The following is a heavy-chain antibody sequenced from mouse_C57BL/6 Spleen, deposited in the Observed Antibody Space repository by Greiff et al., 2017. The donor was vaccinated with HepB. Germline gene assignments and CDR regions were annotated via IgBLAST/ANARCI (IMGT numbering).Heavy chain of an antibody. CDR3: ARGGTLYYYAMDY. V-gene: IGHV1-55*01. Sequence: QVQLQQSGAELVKPGASVKMSCKASGYTFTSYWITWVKQRPGQGLEWIGDIYPGSGSTNYNEKFKSKATLTVDTSSSTAYMQLSSLTSEDSAVYYCARGGTLYYYAMDYWGQGTSVTVSS. J-gene: IGHJ4*01. CDR2: IYPGSGST. CDR1: GYTFTSYW. D-gene: IGHD3-3*01.